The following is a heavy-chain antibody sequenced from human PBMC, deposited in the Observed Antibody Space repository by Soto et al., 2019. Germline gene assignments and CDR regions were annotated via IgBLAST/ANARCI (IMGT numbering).Heavy chain of an antibody. V-gene: IGHV4-34*01. J-gene: IGHJ6*02. CDR1: GGSFSGYY. D-gene: IGHD3-10*01. Sequence: QVQLQQWGAGLLKPSETLSLTCAVYGGSFSGYYWSWIRQPPVKGLEWIGAINHSGSTNYNPSLKSRVTISVDTSKNQFSLKLSSVTAADTAVYYCARGPLWFGELYGMDVWGRGTTVTVSS. CDR2: INHSGST. CDR3: ARGPLWFGELYGMDV.